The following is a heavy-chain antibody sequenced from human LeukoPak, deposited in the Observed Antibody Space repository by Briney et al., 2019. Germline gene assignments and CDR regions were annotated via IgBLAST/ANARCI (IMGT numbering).Heavy chain of an antibody. J-gene: IGHJ5*02. CDR1: GFTFSSYS. Sequence: GGSLRLSCAASGFTFSSYSMNWVRQAPGKGLEWVSSISSSSSYTYYADSVKGRFTISRDNAKNSLYLQMNSLRAEDTAVYYCAGSIVVVPAATFDPWGQGTLVTVSS. V-gene: IGHV3-21*01. CDR3: AGSIVVVPAATFDP. D-gene: IGHD2-2*01. CDR2: ISSSSSYT.